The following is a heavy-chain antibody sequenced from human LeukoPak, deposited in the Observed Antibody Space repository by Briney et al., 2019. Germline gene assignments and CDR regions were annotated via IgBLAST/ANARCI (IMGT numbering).Heavy chain of an antibody. D-gene: IGHD1-26*01. V-gene: IGHV3-20*04. CDR2: INWNGGST. CDR1: GFTFDDYG. CDR3: ARRKVGATPYDY. Sequence: GSLRLSCAASGFTFDDYGMSWVRQAPGKGLEWVSGINWNGGSTGYADSVKGRFTISRDNAKNSLYLQMNSLRAEDTALDYCARRKVGATPYDYWGQGILVSVSS. J-gene: IGHJ4*02.